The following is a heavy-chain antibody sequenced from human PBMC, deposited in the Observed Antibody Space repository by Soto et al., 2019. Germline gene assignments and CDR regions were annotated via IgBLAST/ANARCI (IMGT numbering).Heavy chain of an antibody. CDR3: ASSSGYSYGFDLYYYGMDV. CDR1: GFTFSSYA. CDR2: ISGSGVST. V-gene: IGHV3-23*01. Sequence: EVQLLESGGGLVQPGGSLRLSCAASGFTFSSYAMSWIRQAPGKGLECVSAISGSGVSTYYADSVKGRFTISRDNSKNTLYVQMNSLRSEDTAVYYCASSSGYSYGFDLYYYGMDVWGQGTTVTVSS. J-gene: IGHJ6*02. D-gene: IGHD5-18*01.